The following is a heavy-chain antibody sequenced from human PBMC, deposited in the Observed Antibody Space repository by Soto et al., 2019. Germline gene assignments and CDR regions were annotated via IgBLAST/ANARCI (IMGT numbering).Heavy chain of an antibody. CDR1: GLPVAGSY. CDR3: VRPLPSGQTHARDV. J-gene: IGHJ6*02. Sequence: GRSLRLSCVASGLPVAGSYMAWVPQAPGKGLEWASVIYNDGTTYYSQAVEGRFTISRDTSKNTLYIQMDRLRDEDTAVYYSVRPLPSGQTHARDVWGQGTTVTVSS. V-gene: IGHV3-53*01. D-gene: IGHD3-10*01. CDR2: IYNDGTT.